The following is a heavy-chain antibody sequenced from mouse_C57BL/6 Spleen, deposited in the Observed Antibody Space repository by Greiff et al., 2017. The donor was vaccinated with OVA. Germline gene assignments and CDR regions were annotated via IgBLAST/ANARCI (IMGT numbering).Heavy chain of an antibody. V-gene: IGHV1-54*01. D-gene: IGHD1-1*02. Sequence: QVQLKESGAELVRPGTSVKVSCKASGYAFTNYLIEWVKQRPGQGLEWIGVINPGSGGTNYNEKFKGKATLTADKSSSTAYMQLSSLTSEDSAVYFCARTDPYGGYWGQGTTLTVSS. J-gene: IGHJ2*01. CDR2: INPGSGGT. CDR3: ARTDPYGGY. CDR1: GYAFTNYL.